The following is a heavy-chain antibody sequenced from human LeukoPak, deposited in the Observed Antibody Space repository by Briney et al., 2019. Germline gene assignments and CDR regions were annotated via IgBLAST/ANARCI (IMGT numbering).Heavy chain of an antibody. CDR2: ISSSSSTI. Sequence: GGSVRLSCAASGFTFSSYSMNWVRQAPGKGLEWVSYISSSSSTIYYAGSVKGRFTISRDNAKNSLYLQMNSLRAEDTAVYYCARTQSGDAFDIWGQGTMVTVSS. J-gene: IGHJ3*02. V-gene: IGHV3-48*01. CDR3: ARTQSGDAFDI. D-gene: IGHD4-11*01. CDR1: GFTFSSYS.